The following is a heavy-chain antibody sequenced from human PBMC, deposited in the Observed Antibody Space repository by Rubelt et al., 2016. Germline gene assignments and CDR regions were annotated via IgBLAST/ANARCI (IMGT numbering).Heavy chain of an antibody. D-gene: IGHD6-6*01. Sequence: YTFTSYDINWVRQATGQGLEWMGWMNPNSGNTGYAQKFQGRVTMTRNTSISTAYMELSSLRSEDTAVYYCASGGIAARGAGYWGQGTLVTVSS. CDR3: ASGGIAARGAGY. V-gene: IGHV1-8*01. CDR1: YTFTSYD. CDR2: MNPNSGNT. J-gene: IGHJ4*02.